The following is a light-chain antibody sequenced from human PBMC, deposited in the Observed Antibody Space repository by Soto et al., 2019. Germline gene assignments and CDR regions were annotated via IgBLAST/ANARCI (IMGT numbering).Light chain of an antibody. J-gene: IGKJ1*01. CDR2: AAS. CDR3: QNHNNWSPWT. CDR1: QSVGSN. Sequence: EVVMKQSRATLSVSPGERATLSCRARQSVGSNLAWSQQKPGQARRLLIYAASPRATGIPPRFSGRGSETEFNVTIGSLQSADFSVYYCQNHNNWSPWTVGQGTKVYSK. V-gene: IGKV3-15*01.